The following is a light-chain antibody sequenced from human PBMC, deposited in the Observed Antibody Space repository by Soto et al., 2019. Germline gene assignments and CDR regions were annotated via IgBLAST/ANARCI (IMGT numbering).Light chain of an antibody. V-gene: IGKV3-20*01. CDR3: QQYDNTLWT. CDR1: QSVSSTS. Sequence: ETVLTQSPGTLSLSPGERATLSCRASQSVSSTSLAWYQQKPDQAPRLLIYGASTRATGIPDRFSGSGSGTDLTLTISRLEPEDFAVYFCQQYDNTLWTFGQGTKVEIK. CDR2: GAS. J-gene: IGKJ1*01.